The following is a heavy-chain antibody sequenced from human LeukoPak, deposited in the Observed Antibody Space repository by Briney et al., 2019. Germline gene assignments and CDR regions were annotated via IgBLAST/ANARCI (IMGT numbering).Heavy chain of an antibody. V-gene: IGHV4-59*01. CDR2: IYYSGST. D-gene: IGHD3-22*01. CDR3: ARGGSYYYDSSGNYMGNFDY. Sequence: SETLSLTCTVSGGSISSYYWSRIRQPPGKGLEWIGYIYYSGSTNYNPSLKSRVTISVDTSKNHFSLKLSSVTAADTAVYYCARGGSYYYDSSGNYMGNFDYWGQGTLVTVSS. J-gene: IGHJ4*02. CDR1: GGSISSYY.